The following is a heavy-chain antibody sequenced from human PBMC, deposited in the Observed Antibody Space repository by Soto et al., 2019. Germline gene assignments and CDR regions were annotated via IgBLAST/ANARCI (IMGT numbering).Heavy chain of an antibody. CDR3: ARSHDYGDYDYNWFDP. CDR1: GYTFTSYG. D-gene: IGHD4-17*01. Sequence: ASVKVSCKASGYTFTSYGISWVRQAPGQGLEWMGWISAYNGNTNYAQKLQGRVTMTRDTSTSTVYMELSSLRSEDTAVYYCARSHDYGDYDYNWFDPWGQGTLVTVSS. CDR2: ISAYNGNT. J-gene: IGHJ5*02. V-gene: IGHV1-18*01.